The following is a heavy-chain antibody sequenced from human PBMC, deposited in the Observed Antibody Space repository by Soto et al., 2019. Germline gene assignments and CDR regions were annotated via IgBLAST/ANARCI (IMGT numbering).Heavy chain of an antibody. V-gene: IGHV4-59*01. CDR3: ARGTSWQLPFDY. CDR2: ISYSGST. D-gene: IGHD6-13*01. J-gene: IGHJ4*02. Sequence: SETLSLTCTVSSDSISSYYWSWIRQPPGKRLEWIGYISYSGSTDYNPSLKSRVTISGDTSKNQFSLKVSSVTAADTAAYYCARGTSWQLPFDYWGQGTLVTVSS. CDR1: SDSISSYY.